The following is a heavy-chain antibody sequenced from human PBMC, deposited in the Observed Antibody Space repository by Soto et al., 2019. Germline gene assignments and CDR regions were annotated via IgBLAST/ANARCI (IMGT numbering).Heavy chain of an antibody. CDR3: ARVGGDDFGDDGGFDY. CDR2: IYYSGRT. CDR1: GGTIRDYF. V-gene: IGHV4-59*01. Sequence: PSETLSLTCTVSGGTIRDYFWTWIRQAPGKGLEWIGYIYYSGRTNYNPSLKSRVYISVDTSKNHFSLQLRSVTDADTAVYYCARVGGDDFGDDGGFDYWGQGTLVTVSS. J-gene: IGHJ4*02. D-gene: IGHD4-17*01.